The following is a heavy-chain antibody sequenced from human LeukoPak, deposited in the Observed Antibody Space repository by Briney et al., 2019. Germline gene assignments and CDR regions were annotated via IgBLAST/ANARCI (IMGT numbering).Heavy chain of an antibody. CDR1: GFTFSSYA. Sequence: GGSLRLPCAASGFTFSSYAMHWVRQAPGKGLEWVAVISYDGSNKYYADAVKGRFTISRDNSKNTLYLQMNSLRAEDTAVYYCARELAGGCFPSSTSCGNWFDPWGQGTLVTVSS. J-gene: IGHJ5*02. D-gene: IGHD2-2*01. V-gene: IGHV3-30-3*01. CDR3: ARELAGGCFPSSTSCGNWFDP. CDR2: ISYDGSNK.